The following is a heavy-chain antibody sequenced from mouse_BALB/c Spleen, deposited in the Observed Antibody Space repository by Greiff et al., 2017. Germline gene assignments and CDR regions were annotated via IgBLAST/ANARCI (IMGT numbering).Heavy chain of an antibody. V-gene: IGHV3-6*02. CDR3: ARGSNSYAMDY. CDR1: GYSITSGYY. Sequence: DVQLQESGPGLVKPSQSLSLTCSVTGYSITSGYYWNWIRQFPGNKLEWMGYISYDGSNNYNPSLKNRISITRDTSKNQFFLKLNSVTTEDTATYYCARGSNSYAMDYWGQGTSVTVSS. J-gene: IGHJ4*01. D-gene: IGHD2-5*01. CDR2: ISYDGSN.